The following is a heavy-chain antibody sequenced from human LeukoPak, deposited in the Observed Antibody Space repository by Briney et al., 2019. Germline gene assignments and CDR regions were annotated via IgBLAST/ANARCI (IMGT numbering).Heavy chain of an antibody. CDR3: ARDSRYSFDY. CDR1: GFLFSDYG. V-gene: IGHV3-48*01. J-gene: IGHJ4*02. CDR2: IGSSSGTI. Sequence: GGSLRLSCVGSGFLFSDYGMHWVRQAPGKGLEWASYIGSSSGTIFYADSVKGRFTISRDNAKNSLYLQMNTLRAEDTAVYYCARDSRYSFDYWGQGSLVSVSS. D-gene: IGHD6-25*01.